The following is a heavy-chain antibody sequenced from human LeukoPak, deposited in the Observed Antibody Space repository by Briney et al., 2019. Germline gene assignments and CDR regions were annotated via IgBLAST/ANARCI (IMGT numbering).Heavy chain of an antibody. CDR1: AGTFSSYA. Sequence: SVKVSCKASAGTFSSYAISWVRQAPGQGLEWMGGIIPIFGTANYAQKFRGRVTITTDESTSTAYMELSSLRSEDTAVYYCARRIAAPTNWFDPWGQGTLVTVSS. V-gene: IGHV1-69*05. CDR2: IIPIFGTA. J-gene: IGHJ5*02. D-gene: IGHD6-13*01. CDR3: ARRIAAPTNWFDP.